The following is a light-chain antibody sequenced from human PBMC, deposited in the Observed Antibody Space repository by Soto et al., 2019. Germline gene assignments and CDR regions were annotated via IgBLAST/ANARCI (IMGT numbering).Light chain of an antibody. Sequence: EIVLTQSPGTLSLPPGERATLSCRAIQTVSSSYLAWYKQKPGRAPGLLIYGPSSRATGIPDRFSGSGFGTDSTLTISRLEPEDFAVYYCQQYGSSWTFGQGTTVAIK. J-gene: IGKJ1*01. CDR1: QTVSSSY. CDR3: QQYGSSWT. CDR2: GPS. V-gene: IGKV3-20*01.